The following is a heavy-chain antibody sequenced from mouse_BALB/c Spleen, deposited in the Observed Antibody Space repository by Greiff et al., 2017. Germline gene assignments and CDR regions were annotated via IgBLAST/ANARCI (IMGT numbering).Heavy chain of an antibody. J-gene: IGHJ4*01. Sequence: QVQLQQSGAELAKPGASVKMSCKASGYTFTSYWMHWVKQRPGQGLEWIGYINPSTGYTEYNQKFKDKATLAADKSSSTAYMQLSSLTSEDTAVYYCEREDSGDRGAMDCGGQGASVTVSS. V-gene: IGHV1-7*01. CDR2: INPSTGYT. CDR1: GYTFTSYW. CDR3: EREDSGDRGAMDC. D-gene: IGHD3-3*01.